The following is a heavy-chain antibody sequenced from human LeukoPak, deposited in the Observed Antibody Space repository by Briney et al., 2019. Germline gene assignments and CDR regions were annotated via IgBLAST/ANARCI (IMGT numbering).Heavy chain of an antibody. CDR1: GFTFSSYT. D-gene: IGHD5-18*01. CDR2: FSASGGST. Sequence: GGSLRLSCAASGFTFSSYTMSWVRQAPGKGLEWVSGFSASGGSTYYADSVKGRFTISRDDSKSTLYLQMNSLRLEDTAVYYCAKEKLPSGYSFLTDYWGQGTLVTVSS. V-gene: IGHV3-23*01. J-gene: IGHJ4*02. CDR3: AKEKLPSGYSFLTDY.